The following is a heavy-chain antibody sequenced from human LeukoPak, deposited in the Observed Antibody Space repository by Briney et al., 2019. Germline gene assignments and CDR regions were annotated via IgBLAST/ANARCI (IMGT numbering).Heavy chain of an antibody. CDR3: AGSYYNVFDY. D-gene: IGHD3-10*01. CDR2: IWYDGSNK. V-gene: IGHV3-33*01. CDR1: GFTFSNYG. J-gene: IGHJ4*01. Sequence: GRSLRLSCAASGFTFSNYGMHRVRQAPGKGLEWVALIWYDGSNKYYADSVKGRFTISRDNSKNTLYLQMNSLRAEDTAVYYCAGSYYNVFDYWGQEPWSPSPQ.